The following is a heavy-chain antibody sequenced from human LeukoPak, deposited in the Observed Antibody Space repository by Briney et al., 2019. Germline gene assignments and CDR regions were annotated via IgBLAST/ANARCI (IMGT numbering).Heavy chain of an antibody. Sequence: SGTLSLTCTVSGGPIRSNYWSWIRQTGGKGLEWIGRIYVTDLINYNPSLKSRVTISVDMSKNQLSLNLTSVTAADTAIYYGARGFGSGTSPFDNWGRGTLVTVSS. J-gene: IGHJ4*02. V-gene: IGHV4-4*07. CDR2: IYVTDLI. CDR1: GGPIRSNY. D-gene: IGHD3-10*01. CDR3: ARGFGSGTSPFDN.